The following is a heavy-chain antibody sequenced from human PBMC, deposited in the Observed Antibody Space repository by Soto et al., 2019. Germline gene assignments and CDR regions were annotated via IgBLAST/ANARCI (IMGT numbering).Heavy chain of an antibody. CDR2: ISYDGSNK. J-gene: IGHJ4*02. V-gene: IGHV3-30*18. Sequence: QVQLVESGGGVVQPGRSLRLSCAASRFTFSNYGMHWVRQTPGKGLEWVAVISYDGSNKYYADSVKGRFTISRDNSKNTLYLQMNSLRAEDTAVCYCVKGGYHYFDYWGQGTLVTVSS. CDR1: RFTFSNYG. D-gene: IGHD5-12*01. CDR3: VKGGYHYFDY.